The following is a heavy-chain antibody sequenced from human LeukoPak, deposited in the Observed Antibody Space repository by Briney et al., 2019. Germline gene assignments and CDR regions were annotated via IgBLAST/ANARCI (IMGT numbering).Heavy chain of an antibody. D-gene: IGHD5-24*01. CDR3: ARDRPRDGYVHTWYYGMDV. CDR1: GGTFSSYA. J-gene: IGHJ6*02. V-gene: IGHV1-69*04. Sequence: GASVKVSCKASGGTFSSYAISWVRQAPGQGLEWMGRIIPILGIANYAQKFQGRVTVTADKSTSTAYMELSSLRSEDTAVYYCARDRPRDGYVHTWYYGMDVWGQGTTVTVSS. CDR2: IIPILGIA.